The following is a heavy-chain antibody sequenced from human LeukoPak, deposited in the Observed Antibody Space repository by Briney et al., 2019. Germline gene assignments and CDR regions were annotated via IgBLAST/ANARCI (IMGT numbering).Heavy chain of an antibody. CDR3: ARHDRNGLDP. Sequence: GGSLRLSCAASGFTFSRYTMHWVRQAPGKGLEWVAVISYDGTNKYYADSVKGRFTISRDDSKNTLYLQMNSLRDGDTAFYYCARHDRNGLDPWGQGTLVSVSS. J-gene: IGHJ5*02. V-gene: IGHV3-30-3*01. CDR1: GFTFSRYT. CDR2: ISYDGTNK. D-gene: IGHD1-14*01.